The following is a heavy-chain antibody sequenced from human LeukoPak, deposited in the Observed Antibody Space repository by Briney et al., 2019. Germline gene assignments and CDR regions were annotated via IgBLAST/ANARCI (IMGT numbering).Heavy chain of an antibody. CDR1: GSTFSTYA. V-gene: IGHV3-23*01. D-gene: IGHD1-26*01. CDR3: AKDQGASSYSFDY. CDR2: FSGSVDTT. Sequence: GRTLRLSCAASGSTFSTYAMNWVRQAPGKGLEWVSTFSGSVDTTYYADSVRGRFTISRDNSKNTLYLQMDTLTAEDTAVYYCAKDQGASSYSFDYWGRGTLVTVSS. J-gene: IGHJ4*02.